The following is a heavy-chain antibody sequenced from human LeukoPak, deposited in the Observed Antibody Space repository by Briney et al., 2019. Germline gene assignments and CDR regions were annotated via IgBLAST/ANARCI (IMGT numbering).Heavy chain of an antibody. V-gene: IGHV3-74*03. CDR2: INEDGSDS. Sequence: GGSLRLSCIASGFTFSGHWIHWVRQAPGMGLVWVSRINEDGSDSMYAESVKGRFTISRDNAKNSLYLQMKSLRAEDTAVYYCARGKTSQNIVTRKTYNWFDPWGQGTLVTVSS. CDR1: GFTFSGHW. D-gene: IGHD2/OR15-2a*01. CDR3: ARGKTSQNIVTRKTYNWFDP. J-gene: IGHJ5*02.